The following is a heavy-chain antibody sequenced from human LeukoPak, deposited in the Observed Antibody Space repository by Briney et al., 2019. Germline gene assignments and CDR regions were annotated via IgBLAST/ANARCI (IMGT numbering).Heavy chain of an antibody. CDR3: ARRGSGWSGAYYYYMDV. CDR2: INHSGST. D-gene: IGHD6-19*01. V-gene: IGHV4-34*01. Sequence: PSETLSLTCAVYGGSFSGYYWSWIRQPPGKGLEWIGEINHSGSTNYNPSLKSRVTISVDTSKNQFSLKLSSVTAADTAVYYCARRGSGWSGAYYYYMDVWGKGTTVTISS. J-gene: IGHJ6*03. CDR1: GGSFSGYY.